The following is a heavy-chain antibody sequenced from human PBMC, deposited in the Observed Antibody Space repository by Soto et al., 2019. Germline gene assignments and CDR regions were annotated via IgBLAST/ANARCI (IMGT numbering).Heavy chain of an antibody. CDR1: GYSFTTYY. D-gene: IGHD3-9*01. V-gene: IGHV1-46*01. CDR3: AADSGYDILTGYPDAFDI. J-gene: IGHJ3*02. Sequence: GASVKVSCKASGYSFTTYYIQWVRHAPGHGPEWLGIINPSTGNTSYAQKFQDRVTMTRDMSTSTAYMELSSLRSEDTAVYYCAADSGYDILTGYPDAFDIWGQGTMVTVSS. CDR2: INPSTGNT.